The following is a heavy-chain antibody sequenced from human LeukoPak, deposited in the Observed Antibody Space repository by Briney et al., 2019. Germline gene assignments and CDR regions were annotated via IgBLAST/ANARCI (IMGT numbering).Heavy chain of an antibody. V-gene: IGHV1-8*01. D-gene: IGHD3-22*01. CDR1: GYSFTNYD. Sequence: ASVKVSCKASGYSFTNYDINWVRQATGQGLEWMGWMNPNSGNTAYAQKFQGGVTMTRNTSISTAYMELSSLKSEDTAVYFCARADYDTSASTRKQIDYWGQGTLVTVSS. CDR2: MNPNSGNT. J-gene: IGHJ4*02. CDR3: ARADYDTSASTRKQIDY.